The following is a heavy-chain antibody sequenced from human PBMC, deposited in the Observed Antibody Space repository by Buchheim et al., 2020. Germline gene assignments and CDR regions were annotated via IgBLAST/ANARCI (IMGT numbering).Heavy chain of an antibody. V-gene: IGHV4-34*01. CDR1: GGSLSGYF. D-gene: IGHD4-17*01. CDR3: ARGGGRGNDDYADH. Sequence: QVQLQQWGAGLLKPSETLSLTCAVHGGSLSGYFWSWIRQPPGKGLEWIGEINHSGSTYHNASLKSRVTMSVDTSKNQFSLKMNSVTAADSAVYYCARGGGRGNDDYADHWGQGIL. CDR2: INHSGST. J-gene: IGHJ4*02.